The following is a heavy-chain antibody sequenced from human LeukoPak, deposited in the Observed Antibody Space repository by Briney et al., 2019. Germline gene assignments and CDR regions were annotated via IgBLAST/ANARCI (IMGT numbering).Heavy chain of an antibody. CDR3: AMGQCSGASCPPDY. Sequence: PGGSLRLSCAASGFIFSSYAMGWVRQGPGKGLEWVSGISGSGGSTYYADSVKGRFTISRDNSKNTLYLQMNSLRADDTAVYYCAMGQCSGASCPPDYWGRGTLVTVSS. CDR1: GFIFSSYA. CDR2: ISGSGGST. J-gene: IGHJ4*02. V-gene: IGHV3-23*01. D-gene: IGHD2-15*01.